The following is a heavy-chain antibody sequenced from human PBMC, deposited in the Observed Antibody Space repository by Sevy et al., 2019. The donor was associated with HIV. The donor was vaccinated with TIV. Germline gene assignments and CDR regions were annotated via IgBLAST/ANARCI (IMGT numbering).Heavy chain of an antibody. J-gene: IGHJ6*02. CDR3: AKRRVQSGLSGGGANFGMDV. Sequence: GGSLRLSCAASGFPFSNYAMSWVRQAPGKGLEWVSTLIGGGSRTYYADSVTGRFIISRDNSRNTLYLQMNSLRAEDRAISYCAKRRVQSGLSGGGANFGMDVCGRGTTVTVSS. V-gene: IGHV3-23*01. CDR1: GFPFSNYA. CDR2: LIGGGSRT. D-gene: IGHD2-8*02.